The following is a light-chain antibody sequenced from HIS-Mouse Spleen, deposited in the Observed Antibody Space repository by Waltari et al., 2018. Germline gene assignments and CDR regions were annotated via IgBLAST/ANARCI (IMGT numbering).Light chain of an antibody. CDR2: ADR. J-gene: IGLJ2*01. V-gene: IGLV3-10*01. CDR1: AFPNKY. CDR3: YSTDSTGNHRV. Sequence: SYEITQPPSLSVSPGQTASITCPADAFPNKYSYWYQQKSGQAPVLFIYADRKRPSGVPHRFYGASSRTMATLSSSGAHVEDEADYYCYSTDSTGNHRVFGGGTKLTVL.